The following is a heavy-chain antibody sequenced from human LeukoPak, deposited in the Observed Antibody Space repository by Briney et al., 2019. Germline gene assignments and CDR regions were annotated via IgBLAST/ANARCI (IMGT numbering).Heavy chain of an antibody. CDR3: TTATEYSSSDQFEY. CDR2: IKSKTDGGTT. Sequence: GGSLRLSCAASGFTFSNAWMSWVRQAPGKGLEWVGRIKSKTDGGTTDYAAPVKGRFTISRDDSKNTLYLQMNSLKTEDTAVYYCTTATEYSSSDQFEYWGQGTLVTVSS. J-gene: IGHJ4*02. D-gene: IGHD6-6*01. CDR1: GFTFSNAW. V-gene: IGHV3-15*01.